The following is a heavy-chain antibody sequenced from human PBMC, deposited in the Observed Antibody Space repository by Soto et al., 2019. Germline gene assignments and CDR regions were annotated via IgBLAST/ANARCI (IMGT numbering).Heavy chain of an antibody. D-gene: IGHD6-6*01. Sequence: GESLKISCKVSGDSFTGFWIGWVRQMPGKGLEWLGSIYPRDSDTRYSPSFQGQVTISADKSLRTAYLQWTSLKASDTALYYCARTRSFTLGFYYDGMDVWGQGTTVTVSS. J-gene: IGHJ6*02. CDR1: GDSFTGFW. CDR2: IYPRDSDT. V-gene: IGHV5-51*01. CDR3: ARTRSFTLGFYYDGMDV.